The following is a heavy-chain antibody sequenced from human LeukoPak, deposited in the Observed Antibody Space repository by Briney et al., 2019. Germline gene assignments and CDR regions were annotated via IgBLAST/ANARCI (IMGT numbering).Heavy chain of an antibody. Sequence: GGSLRLSCAASGFTFSSYAISWVRQAPGKGLEWVSAISGSGGSTYYADSVKGRFTISRDNSKNTLYLQMNSLRAEDTAVYYCAKDLSYGGNSEAFDIWGQGTMVTVSS. D-gene: IGHD4-17*01. CDR2: ISGSGGST. CDR1: GFTFSSYA. CDR3: AKDLSYGGNSEAFDI. V-gene: IGHV3-23*01. J-gene: IGHJ3*02.